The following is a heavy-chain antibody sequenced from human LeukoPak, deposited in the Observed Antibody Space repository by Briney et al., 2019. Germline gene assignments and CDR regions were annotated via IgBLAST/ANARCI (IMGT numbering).Heavy chain of an antibody. V-gene: IGHV3-21*01. D-gene: IGHD2-2*01. CDR1: GFTFSSYS. CDR3: ARDSCSSTSCYFDY. J-gene: IGHJ4*02. CDR2: ISSSSSYI. Sequence: GGSLRLSCAASGFTFSSYSMNWVRQAPGKGLEWVSSISSSSSYIYYADSVKGRFTISRDNAKNSLYLQMNSLRAEDTAVYYCARDSCSSTSCYFDYWGQRTLVTVSS.